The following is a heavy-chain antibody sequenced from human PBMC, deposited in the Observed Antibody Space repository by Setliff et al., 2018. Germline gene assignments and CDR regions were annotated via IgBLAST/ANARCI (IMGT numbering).Heavy chain of an antibody. CDR3: ARRATYYNFWSGYYDY. J-gene: IGHJ4*02. CDR2: IYYSGST. Sequence: SETLSLTCTVSGGSISSSSYYWGWIRQPPEKGLEWIGSIYYSGSTYYNPSLKSRVTISVDTSKNQFSLKLSSVTAADTAVYYCARRATYYNFWSGYYDYWGQGTPVTVSS. V-gene: IGHV4-39*07. CDR1: GGSISSSSYY. D-gene: IGHD3-3*01.